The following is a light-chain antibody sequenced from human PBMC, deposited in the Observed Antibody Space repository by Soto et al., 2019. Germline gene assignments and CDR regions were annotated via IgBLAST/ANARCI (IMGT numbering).Light chain of an antibody. V-gene: IGLV1-40*01. CDR1: TSNIGAGYE. Sequence: QSVLTQPPSVSGAPGQRVTISCTGSTSNIGAGYEVHWYQHLPGKAPKLLIYGNTNRPSGVPDRFSGSRSGTSASLTVSGLQADDEADYYCLSYGGRNNYVFGTGTKVTVL. CDR3: LSYGGRNNYV. CDR2: GNT. J-gene: IGLJ1*01.